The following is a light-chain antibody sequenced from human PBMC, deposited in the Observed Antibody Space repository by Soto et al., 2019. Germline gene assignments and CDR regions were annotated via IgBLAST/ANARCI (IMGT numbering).Light chain of an antibody. CDR2: GNS. Sequence: QSALTQPPSVSGAPGQNVTVSCTGSSSNIGAGYDVHWYQQLPGTAPKLLIYGNSNRPSGVPDRFSGSKSGTSASLAITGLQAEDEADYYCKSYDSSLSGWVFGGGTKLTVL. J-gene: IGLJ3*02. CDR3: KSYDSSLSGWV. V-gene: IGLV1-40*01. CDR1: SSNIGAGYD.